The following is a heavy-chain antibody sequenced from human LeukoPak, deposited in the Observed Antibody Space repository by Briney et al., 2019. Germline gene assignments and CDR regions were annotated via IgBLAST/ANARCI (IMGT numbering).Heavy chain of an antibody. CDR2: IKQDGSEK. CDR1: GFTFSSYW. Sequence: GGSLRLSCAASGFTFSSYWMSWVRQAPGKGLEWVANIKQDGSEKYYVDSVKGRFTISRDNAKNSLYLQMNSLRVEDTAVYYCARGPIVATSYFDYWGQGTLVTVSS. V-gene: IGHV3-7*01. CDR3: ARGPIVATSYFDY. D-gene: IGHD5-12*01. J-gene: IGHJ4*02.